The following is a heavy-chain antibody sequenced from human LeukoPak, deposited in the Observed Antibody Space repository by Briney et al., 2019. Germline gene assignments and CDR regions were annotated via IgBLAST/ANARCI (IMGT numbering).Heavy chain of an antibody. Sequence: GASVKVSCKASGYTFTDYYMHWVRQAPGQGLEWLGWIDPNRGGTIYAQKFQGRVTMTRDTSISTAHMELSRLRSDDTAVYYCARGAPLSQIYFFYYYLDVWAKGTTVTISS. D-gene: IGHD4/OR15-4a*01. J-gene: IGHJ6*03. CDR3: ARGAPLSQIYFFYYYLDV. CDR1: GYTFTDYY. V-gene: IGHV1-2*02. CDR2: IDPNRGGT.